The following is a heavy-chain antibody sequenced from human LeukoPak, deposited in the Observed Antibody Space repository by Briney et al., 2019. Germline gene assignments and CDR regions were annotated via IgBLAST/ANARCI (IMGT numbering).Heavy chain of an antibody. V-gene: IGHV4-34*01. CDR2: INHSGST. Sequence: KPSETLSLTCAVYGGSFSGYYWSWIRQPPGKGLEWIGEINHSGSTNYNPSLKSRVTISVDTSKNQFSLKLSSVTAADTAVYYCARVRGLLLWFGELSYPNWFDPWGQGTLVTVSS. D-gene: IGHD3-10*01. J-gene: IGHJ5*02. CDR3: ARVRGLLLWFGELSYPNWFDP. CDR1: GGSFSGYY.